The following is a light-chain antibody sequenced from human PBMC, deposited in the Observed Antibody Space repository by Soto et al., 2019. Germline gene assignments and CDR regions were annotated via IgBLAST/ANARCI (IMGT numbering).Light chain of an antibody. CDR1: QGISSY. CDR2: AAS. J-gene: IGKJ1*01. V-gene: IGKV1-8*01. CDR3: QQYESYSPWT. Sequence: AIRMTQSPSSFSASTGDRVTITCRASQGISSYLAWYQQKPGKAPKLLIYAASTLQSGVPSRFSGSGSGTDFTLTISCLQSEDLATYYCQQYESYSPWTVGQGTKVDI.